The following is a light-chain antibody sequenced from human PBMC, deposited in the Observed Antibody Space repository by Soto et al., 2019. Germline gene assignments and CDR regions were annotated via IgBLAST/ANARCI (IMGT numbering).Light chain of an antibody. CDR2: EVS. V-gene: IGLV2-14*01. Sequence: QSALTQPASVSGSPGQSGTISCTGTSSDVGGYNYVSWYQKHPGKAPKLIIYEVSNRPSGVSNRFSGSKSGNTASLTISGLQAEDEADYYCNSYTRRSTLVFGGGTKLTVL. J-gene: IGLJ2*01. CDR1: SSDVGGYNY. CDR3: NSYTRRSTLV.